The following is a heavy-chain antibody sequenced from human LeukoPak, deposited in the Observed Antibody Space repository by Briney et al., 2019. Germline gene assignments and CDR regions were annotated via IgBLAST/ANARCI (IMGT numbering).Heavy chain of an antibody. J-gene: IGHJ4*02. V-gene: IGHV3-21*01. Sequence: GGSLRLSCTASGFPINSYTMNWGRQAPGKGLEWVSSFSRSGIYIYYGHSVKGRFTISRDNAKNSMYLQMNSLRAEDAAVYYCARQTTVTPDAWVGFDYWGQGTQVTVSS. CDR3: ARQTTVTPDAWVGFDY. CDR1: GFPINSYT. CDR2: FSRSGIYI. D-gene: IGHD4-11*01.